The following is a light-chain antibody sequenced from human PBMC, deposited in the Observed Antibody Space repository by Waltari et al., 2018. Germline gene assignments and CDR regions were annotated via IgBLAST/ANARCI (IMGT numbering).Light chain of an antibody. CDR1: SGSVTSRYY. CDR3: VLYMGSGIWV. CDR2: NTN. Sequence: QTVVTQEPSFSVSPGGTVTLTCGLGSGSVTSRYYPSWYQQTPGQAPRTLIHNTNIRSSGVPARFSGSILGNKAALTITGAQADDDSDYYCVLYMGSGIWVFGGGTKLTVL. V-gene: IGLV8-61*01. J-gene: IGLJ3*02.